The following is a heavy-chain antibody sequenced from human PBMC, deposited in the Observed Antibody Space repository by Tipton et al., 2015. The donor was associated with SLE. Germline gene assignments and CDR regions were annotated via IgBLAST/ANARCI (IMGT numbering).Heavy chain of an antibody. CDR3: AIRIVGATSFDY. D-gene: IGHD1-26*01. Sequence: TLSLTCTVSGGSISSHYWSWIRQPPGKGLEWIGEINHSGGTNYNPSLKSRVTISVDTSKNQFSLKLSSVTAADTAVYYCAIRIVGATSFDYWGQGTLVTVSS. J-gene: IGHJ4*02. V-gene: IGHV4-34*01. CDR2: INHSGGT. CDR1: GGSISSHY.